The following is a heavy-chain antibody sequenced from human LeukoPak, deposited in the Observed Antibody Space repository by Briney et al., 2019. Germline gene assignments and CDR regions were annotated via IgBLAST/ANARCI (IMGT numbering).Heavy chain of an antibody. V-gene: IGHV3-21*04. CDR3: AKATQGFYYYYMDV. Sequence: PGGSLRLSCAASGFTFSDYTMNWVRRAPGKGLGWVSSISSSSSYIYYADSVKGRFTISRDDGKNSLYLQMNSLRADDTAVYYCAKATQGFYYYYMDVWGKGTTVTVSS. CDR1: GFTFSDYT. J-gene: IGHJ6*03. CDR2: ISSSSSYI.